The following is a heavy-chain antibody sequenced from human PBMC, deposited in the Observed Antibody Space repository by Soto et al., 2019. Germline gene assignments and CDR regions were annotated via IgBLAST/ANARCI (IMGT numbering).Heavy chain of an antibody. V-gene: IGHV3-30-3*01. Sequence: QVQLVESGGGVVQPGRSLRLSCAASGFTFSTYAMHWVRQAPGKGLEWVAFISHDGSNKYYADSVQGRFTFSRDNSKNALYLEMKSLRAEDTAVYYCERTVLATTTYYYYYGMDVWGQGTTVTVSS. D-gene: IGHD3-3*02. J-gene: IGHJ6*02. CDR2: ISHDGSNK. CDR1: GFTFSTYA. CDR3: ERTVLATTTYYYYYGMDV.